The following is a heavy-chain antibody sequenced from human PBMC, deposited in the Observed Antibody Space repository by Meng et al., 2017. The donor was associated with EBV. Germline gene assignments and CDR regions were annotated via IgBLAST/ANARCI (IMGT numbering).Heavy chain of an antibody. CDR2: FLPRLGAP. D-gene: IGHD3-10*01. V-gene: IGHV1-69*01. J-gene: IGHJ4*02. CDR1: GGPFRYYA. CDR3: ASESGRGYTPDY. Sequence: QGQLVQAGAEVKKPGSLVKVSCKNSGGPFRYYAISWVRQAPGQGLEWLGGFLPRLGAPNYAQKFHGRVKITADESTSTHYMDLSSLRSEDTAIYYCASESGRGYTPDYWGQGTLVTVSS.